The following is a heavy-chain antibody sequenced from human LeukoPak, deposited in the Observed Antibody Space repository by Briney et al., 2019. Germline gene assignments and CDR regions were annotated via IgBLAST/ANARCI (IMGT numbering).Heavy chain of an antibody. D-gene: IGHD3-3*01. CDR2: ISGSGGTT. CDR1: DFTFSSYA. V-gene: IGHV3-23*01. J-gene: IGHJ4*02. CDR3: ARTLLRSVLGGGYYFDY. Sequence: LPGGSLRLSCAASDFTFSSYAMNWVRQAPGKGLEWVSGISGSGGTTYYADSVKGRFTISRDNSKNTLYLQMNSLRAEDTAVYYCARTLLRSVLGGGYYFDYWGQGTLVTVPS.